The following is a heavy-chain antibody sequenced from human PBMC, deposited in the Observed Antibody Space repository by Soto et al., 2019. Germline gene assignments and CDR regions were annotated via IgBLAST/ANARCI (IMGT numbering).Heavy chain of an antibody. CDR1: GDSVSSNSAA. Sequence: SQTLSLTCAISGDSVSSNSAAWNWIRQSPLRGLEWLGRTYYRSKWYNDYAVSEKNQKIINPDTSKNHFSLQLNSVTPEDTAVYYCVRDWDSFNAFDIWGQGTMVTVSS. J-gene: IGHJ3*02. CDR2: TYYRSKWYN. V-gene: IGHV6-1*01. CDR3: VRDWDSFNAFDI. D-gene: IGHD1-26*01.